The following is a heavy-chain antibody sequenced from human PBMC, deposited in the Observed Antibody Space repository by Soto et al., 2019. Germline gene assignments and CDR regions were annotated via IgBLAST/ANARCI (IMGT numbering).Heavy chain of an antibody. CDR2: TYTGGST. Sequence: EVQLVETGGDLIQPGGSLRLSCAAAGFALSSCYMMWVRQAPGKGPEWVSVTYTGGSTRYADSVKGRFTISRDDSSDTLFLQMNSLRADDTAVYYCARDPPITSDYAMDVWGQGTTVIVSS. CDR1: GFALSSCY. J-gene: IGHJ6*02. CDR3: ARDPPITSDYAMDV. V-gene: IGHV3-53*02. D-gene: IGHD1-20*01.